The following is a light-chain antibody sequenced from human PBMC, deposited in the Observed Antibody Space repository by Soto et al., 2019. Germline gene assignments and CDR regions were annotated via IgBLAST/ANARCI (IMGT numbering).Light chain of an antibody. CDR3: QSYDSSKV. V-gene: IGLV6-57*04. CDR2: EDN. CDR1: SGSIASNY. Sequence: NFMLTQPHSVSESPGKTVTISCTRSSGSIASNYVQWYQQRPGSAPTTVIYEDNQRPSGVPDRFSGSIDSSSNSASLTISGLKTADEADYYCQSYDSSKVFGGGTQLTVL. J-gene: IGLJ2*01.